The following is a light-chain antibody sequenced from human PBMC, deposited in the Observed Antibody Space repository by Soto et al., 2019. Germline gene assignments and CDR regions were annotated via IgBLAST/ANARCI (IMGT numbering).Light chain of an antibody. V-gene: IGKV3-15*01. Sequence: EIVLTQSPGTLSLSPGERATLSCRASQSFSSSYLAWYQQKPGQAPRLLIYGASTRATGIPARFTGSGSGTEFTLTISSLQFDDSAVYYCQQYNNWWTFGQGTKVDIK. J-gene: IGKJ1*01. CDR1: QSFSSSY. CDR2: GAS. CDR3: QQYNNWWT.